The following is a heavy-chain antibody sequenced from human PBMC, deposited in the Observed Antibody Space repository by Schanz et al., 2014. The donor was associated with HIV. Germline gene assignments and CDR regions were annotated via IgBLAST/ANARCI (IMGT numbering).Heavy chain of an antibody. Sequence: DVQLVESGGGLVQPGGSLRLSCAASGFTFKTYWMSWVRQAPGKGLEWLSTLSGSGDRTYYADSVKGRVTISRDNSKNTLYLQMNSLRSEDTAVYYCARDSPVAAGTLDYWGQGTLVTVSS. D-gene: IGHD6-13*01. V-gene: IGHV3-23*04. CDR3: ARDSPVAAGTLDY. J-gene: IGHJ4*02. CDR2: LSGSGDRT. CDR1: GFTFKTYW.